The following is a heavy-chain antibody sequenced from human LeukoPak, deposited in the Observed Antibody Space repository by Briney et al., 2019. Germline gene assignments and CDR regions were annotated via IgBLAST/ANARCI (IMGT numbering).Heavy chain of an antibody. V-gene: IGHV4-34*01. Sequence: SETLSLTCAVYGGSFNGYYWSWIRQPPGKGLEWIGEINHSGSTNYNPSLKSRVTISVDTSKNQFSLKLSSVTAADTAVYYCARCCSSTSCYNDSWGQGTLVTVSS. J-gene: IGHJ4*02. CDR2: INHSGST. CDR3: ARCCSSTSCYNDS. D-gene: IGHD2-2*01. CDR1: GGSFNGYY.